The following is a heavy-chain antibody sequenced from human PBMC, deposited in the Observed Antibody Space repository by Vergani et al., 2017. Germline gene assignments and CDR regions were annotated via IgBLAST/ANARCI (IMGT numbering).Heavy chain of an antibody. CDR1: GGSFSGYY. V-gene: IGHV4-34*01. Sequence: QVQLQQWGAGLLKPSETLSLTCAVYGGSFSGYYWSWIRQPPGKGLEWIGEINHSGSTNYNPSLKSRVTISVDTSKNQFSLKLSSVTAADTAVYYCARVYYYDSSGYYYLDSWGQGTLVTVSS. J-gene: IGHJ4*02. CDR3: ARVYYYDSSGYYYLDS. D-gene: IGHD3-22*01. CDR2: INHSGST.